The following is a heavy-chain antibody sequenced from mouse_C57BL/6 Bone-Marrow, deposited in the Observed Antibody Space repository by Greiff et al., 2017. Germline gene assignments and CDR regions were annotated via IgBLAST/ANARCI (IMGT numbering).Heavy chain of an antibody. CDR1: GDTFTSHW. CDR3: AVNWGPFAY. V-gene: IGHV1-64*01. J-gene: IGHJ3*01. D-gene: IGHD4-1*01. CDR2: VQPNSGGT. Sequence: VPPQPPAAERVKPCASGKLSCTASGDTFTSHWLLRVKQRPGQGREWIGMVQPNSGGTNYNENFKSKATLTVDKSSSTAYMQLSSLTSEDSAVYYCAVNWGPFAYWGQGTLVTVSA.